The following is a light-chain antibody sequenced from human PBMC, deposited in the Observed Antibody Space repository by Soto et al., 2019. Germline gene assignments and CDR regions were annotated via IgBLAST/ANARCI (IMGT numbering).Light chain of an antibody. J-gene: IGKJ2*01. CDR1: QTLANY. Sequence: EVVLTQSPATLSLSPGERATLSCRASQTLANYLAWYQQRPGQAPRLLIYDASNRATGIPARFSGSGSGTDFTLTISSLEPDDSAVYYFKQRSDSYTFGQGTTLEIK. CDR3: KQRSDSYT. CDR2: DAS. V-gene: IGKV3-11*01.